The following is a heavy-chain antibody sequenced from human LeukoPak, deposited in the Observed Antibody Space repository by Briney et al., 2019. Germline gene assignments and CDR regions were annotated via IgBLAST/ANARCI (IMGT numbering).Heavy chain of an antibody. Sequence: PGGSLRLSCVASGFTFDDYAMHWVRQVPGKGLEWVSGISWNSGSTGYADSVKGRFTISRDNAKNSLYLQMNSLRAEDTALYYCAKDMTMVTTSGSDYWGQGTLVTVSS. V-gene: IGHV3-9*01. CDR2: ISWNSGST. CDR1: GFTFDDYA. J-gene: IGHJ4*02. CDR3: AKDMTMVTTSGSDY. D-gene: IGHD4-17*01.